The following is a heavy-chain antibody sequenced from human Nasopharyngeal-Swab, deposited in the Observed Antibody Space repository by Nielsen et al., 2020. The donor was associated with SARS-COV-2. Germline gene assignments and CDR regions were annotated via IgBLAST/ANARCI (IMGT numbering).Heavy chain of an antibody. V-gene: IGHV1-8*01. CDR2: MNPNSGNT. CDR1: GYTFTSYD. J-gene: IGHJ6*02. Sequence: ASVKVSCKASGYTFTSYDVNWVRQATGQGLEWMGWMNPNSGNTGYAQKFQGRVTMTRNTSISTAYMELSSLRSEDTAVYYCARGELELYYYYGMDVWGQGTTVTVSS. CDR3: ARGELELYYYYGMDV. D-gene: IGHD1-7*01.